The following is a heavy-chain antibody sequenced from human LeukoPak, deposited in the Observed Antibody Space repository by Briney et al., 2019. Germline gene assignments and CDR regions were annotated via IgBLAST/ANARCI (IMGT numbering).Heavy chain of an antibody. D-gene: IGHD2-15*01. V-gene: IGHV3-48*03. Sequence: GGSLRLSCAASGFTFNSYEMNWVRQAPGKGLEWISYISTSSSTRYYADSVKGRFTISRDNTENSLYLQMNSLRAEDTAVYYCARGYGSYYYGMDVWGKAATVTVSS. CDR3: ARGYGSYYYGMDV. CDR2: ISTSSSTR. J-gene: IGHJ6*04. CDR1: GFTFNSYE.